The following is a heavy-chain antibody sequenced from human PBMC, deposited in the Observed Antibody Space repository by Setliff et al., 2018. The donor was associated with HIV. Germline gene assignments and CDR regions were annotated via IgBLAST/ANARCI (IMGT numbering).Heavy chain of an antibody. V-gene: IGHV1-2*02. CDR3: ARSSRANEAFDV. CDR1: GYTFTDYY. Sequence: ASVKVSCKASGYTFTDYYLHWVRQAPGQGLEWMGWINPNNDDTKSAQKFQGRVTMTRDTSISTAYMELSSLRSEDTGMYYCARSSRANEAFDVWGQGTMVTVSS. J-gene: IGHJ3*01. CDR2: INPNNDDT.